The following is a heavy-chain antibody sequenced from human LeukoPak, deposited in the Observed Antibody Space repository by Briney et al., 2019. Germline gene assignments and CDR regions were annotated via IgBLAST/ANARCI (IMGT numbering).Heavy chain of an antibody. CDR2: INLDGTER. J-gene: IGHJ4*02. D-gene: IGHD1-26*01. V-gene: IGHV3-7*05. CDR1: GFTFSYFW. CDR3: ARDNVGATPFDY. Sequence: GGSLRLSCAASGFTFSYFWMSWVHQAPGKGLEWVANINLDGTERHYVDSVKGRFTISRDNARKSLYLQMNSLRDEDTAVYYCARDNVGATPFDYWGQGTLVTVSS.